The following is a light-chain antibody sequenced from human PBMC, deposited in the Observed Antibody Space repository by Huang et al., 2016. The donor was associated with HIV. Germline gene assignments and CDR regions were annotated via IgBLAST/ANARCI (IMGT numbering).Light chain of an antibody. CDR1: QSVSNY. V-gene: IGKV3-11*01. J-gene: IGKJ1*01. CDR3: HQRSSWT. CDR2: DAS. Sequence: EIVLTQSPATLSLSPWERATLSCRASQSVSNYLAWYQQKPGQAPRLLIYDASNRATGIPARFSGSGSGTDFTLTISSLEPEDFALYYCHQRSSWTFGQGTKVEIK.